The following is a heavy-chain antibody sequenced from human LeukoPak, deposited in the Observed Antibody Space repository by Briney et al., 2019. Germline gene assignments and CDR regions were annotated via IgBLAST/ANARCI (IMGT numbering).Heavy chain of an antibody. CDR3: ARSHRGLGYDFWSGYLNWFDP. V-gene: IGHV4-38-2*02. CDR2: IYHSGST. Sequence: SETLSLTCTVSGYSISSGYYWGWIRQPPGKGLEWIGSIYHSGSTYYNPSLKSRVTIPVDTSKNQFSLKLSSVTAADTAVYYCARSHRGLGYDFWSGYLNWFDPWGQGTLVTVSS. D-gene: IGHD3-3*01. J-gene: IGHJ5*02. CDR1: GYSISSGYY.